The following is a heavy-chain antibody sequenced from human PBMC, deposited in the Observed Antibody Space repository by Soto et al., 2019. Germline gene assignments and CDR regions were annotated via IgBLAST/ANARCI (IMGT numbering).Heavy chain of an antibody. CDR1: GYPFTSYD. CDR3: ARGGLVTGVGRLECLDD. CDR2: MNPDTGKT. V-gene: IGHV1-8*01. Sequence: ASVKVSCNASGYPFTSYDINWVRQATGQGLECMGWMNPDTGKTGSAPQSRGRGSMTRDTTTNMSYMELSSLTSEDTAVYHSARGGLVTGVGRLECLDDWGQGTMVTVS. J-gene: IGHJ3*01. D-gene: IGHD1-1*01.